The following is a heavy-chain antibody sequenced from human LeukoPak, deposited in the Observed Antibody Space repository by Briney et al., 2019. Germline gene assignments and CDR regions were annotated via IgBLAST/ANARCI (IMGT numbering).Heavy chain of an antibody. V-gene: IGHV4-34*01. D-gene: IGHD2-15*01. CDR1: GGSFSGYY. J-gene: IGHJ2*01. CDR2: INHSGST. Sequence: TSETVSLTCAVYGGSFSGYYWSWIRQPPGKGLEWIGEINHSGSTNYNPSLKSRVTISVDTSKNQFSLKLSSVTAADTAVYYCARGGRSLVAAQFDLWGRGTLVTVSS. CDR3: ARGGRSLVAAQFDL.